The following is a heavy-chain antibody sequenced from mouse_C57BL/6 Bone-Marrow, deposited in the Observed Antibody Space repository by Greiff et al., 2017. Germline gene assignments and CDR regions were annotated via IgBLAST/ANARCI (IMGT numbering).Heavy chain of an antibody. CDR3: AKDNGSSRMDY. CDR1: GYTFTSYW. J-gene: IGHJ4*01. Sequence: QVQLQQPGPELVKPGASVKLSCKASGYTFTSYWMHWVKQRPGQGLEWIGNFNPSNGGTNYNEKLKSKATLTVDKSSSTAYMQLSSLTSEDSAVYYCAKDNGSSRMDYWGQGTSVTVSS. D-gene: IGHD1-1*01. V-gene: IGHV1-53*01. CDR2: FNPSNGGT.